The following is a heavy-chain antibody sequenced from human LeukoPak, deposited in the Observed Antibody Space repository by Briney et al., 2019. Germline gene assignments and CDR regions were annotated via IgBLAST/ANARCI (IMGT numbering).Heavy chain of an antibody. D-gene: IGHD3-16*02. CDR1: GFTFSSYA. CDR3: ARAGRYDYVWGSYRSGYYFDY. Sequence: GGSLRLSCAASGFTFSSYAMHWVRQAPAKGLECVAVISYDGSNKYYADSVKGRFTISRDNSKNTLYLQMNSLRAEDTAVYYCARAGRYDYVWGSYRSGYYFDYWGQGTLVTVSS. J-gene: IGHJ4*02. CDR2: ISYDGSNK. V-gene: IGHV3-30-3*01.